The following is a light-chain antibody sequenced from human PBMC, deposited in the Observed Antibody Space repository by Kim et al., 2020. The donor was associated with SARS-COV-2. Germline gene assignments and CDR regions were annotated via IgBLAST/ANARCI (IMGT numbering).Light chain of an antibody. Sequence: DIHMTQSPSSLSASVGDRVSITCRASQDIRNYVNWYQQRPGEAPKLLIYDASSLETGVPSEFSGSGSGTEFTFTISSLQPEHVATYYCQQSDELPFTFGPGTKVDIK. CDR1: QDIRNY. CDR3: QQSDELPFT. V-gene: IGKV1-33*01. CDR2: DAS. J-gene: IGKJ3*01.